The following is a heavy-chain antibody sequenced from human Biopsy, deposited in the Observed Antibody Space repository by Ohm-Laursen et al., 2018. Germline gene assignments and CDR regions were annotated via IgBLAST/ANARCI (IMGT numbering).Heavy chain of an antibody. V-gene: IGHV4-34*01. CDR2: FSHTGTT. CDR3: ARIIVRSSGSSNYFDY. CDR1: GGSFSGYD. J-gene: IGHJ4*02. Sequence: SDTLSLTCAVDGGSFSGYDWTWIRQPPGKGLEWVGEFSHTGTTTYNPPLKSRLTISVDKSKNHFSLRLSSVTAVDTAIYYCARIIVRSSGSSNYFDYWGQGTLVTVSS. D-gene: IGHD3-22*01.